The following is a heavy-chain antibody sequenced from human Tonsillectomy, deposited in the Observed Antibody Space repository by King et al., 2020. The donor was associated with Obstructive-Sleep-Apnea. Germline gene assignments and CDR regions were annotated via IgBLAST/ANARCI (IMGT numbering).Heavy chain of an antibody. CDR2: IRYDGSNK. CDR3: ARGSYSSGWEGDY. D-gene: IGHD6-19*01. V-gene: IGHV3-30*02. J-gene: IGHJ4*02. CDR1: GFTFSNYG. Sequence: VQLVESGGGVVQPGRSLRLSCAASGFTFSNYGMHWVRQAPGKGLEWVAFIRYDGSNKYYGDSVKGRFTISRDNSKNTQYLQMNSLRPEDTAVYYWARGSYSSGWEGDYWGQGTLVIVSS.